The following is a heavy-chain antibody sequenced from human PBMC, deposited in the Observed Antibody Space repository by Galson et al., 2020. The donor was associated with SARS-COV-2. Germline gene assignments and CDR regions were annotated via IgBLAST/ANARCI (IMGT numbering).Heavy chain of an antibody. CDR1: GFTFSNHW. CDR2: IYSEGSST. D-gene: IGHD7-27*01. Sequence: GGSLRLSSAVSGFTFSNHWMHWVRQAPGKGLVWVSRIYSEGSSTSYADSVKGRFTISGDNAKNTLYLQMNSLRAEDTAVYYCARGDMGNDYFDYWGQGTLVTVSS. J-gene: IGHJ4*02. CDR3: ARGDMGNDYFDY. V-gene: IGHV3-74*01.